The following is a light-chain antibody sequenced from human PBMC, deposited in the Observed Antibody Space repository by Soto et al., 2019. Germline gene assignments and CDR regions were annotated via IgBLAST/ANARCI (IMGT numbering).Light chain of an antibody. J-gene: IGKJ1*01. CDR1: QSITTY. CDR2: DAS. CDR3: QQSRA. V-gene: IGKV1-39*01. Sequence: IQITQSPSSLSASVGDRVTITCRASQSITTYLNWYQQKPGKAPKLLIYDASSLESGVPSRFSGSGSGTDFTLTISSLQPEDFATYYCQQSRAFGQGTKVDIK.